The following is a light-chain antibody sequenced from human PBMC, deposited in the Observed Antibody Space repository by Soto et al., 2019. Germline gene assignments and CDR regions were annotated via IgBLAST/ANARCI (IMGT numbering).Light chain of an antibody. J-gene: IGKJ1*01. CDR3: MQRTRWLCT. Sequence: DVVLTQSPLSLPVALGQPASISCRSSQSLVFSDGNTYLNWFQQRPGQSPRRLSYKVSNRDSGVPAIFRGSGSGTVFTLKISRVEADDVGFYYCMQRTRWLCTCGQGTKVEIK. CDR2: KVS. CDR1: QSLVFSDGNTY. V-gene: IGKV2-30*01.